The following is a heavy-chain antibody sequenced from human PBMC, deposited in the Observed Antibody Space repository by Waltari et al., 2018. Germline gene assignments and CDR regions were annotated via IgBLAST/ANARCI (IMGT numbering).Heavy chain of an antibody. CDR3: ARSMNYGPDY. V-gene: IGHV3-74*01. Sequence: EGQLVESGGDLVQPGGSLRLSCAASALTFSTYWMHWVRQAPGKGLVWGELTNPEGRTTTYADSVRGRFSISRDNAKNTLYLQMNSLTVEDTAVYFCARSMNYGPDYWGRGTLVTVSS. CDR1: ALTFSTYW. CDR2: TNPEGRTT. D-gene: IGHD3-10*01. J-gene: IGHJ4*02.